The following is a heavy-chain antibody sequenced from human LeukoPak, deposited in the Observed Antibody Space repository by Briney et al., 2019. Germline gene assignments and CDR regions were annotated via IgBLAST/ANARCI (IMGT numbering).Heavy chain of an antibody. J-gene: IGHJ4*02. V-gene: IGHV3-53*01. CDR3: ASLEGGPSDGR. D-gene: IGHD3-3*01. Sequence: GGSLRLSCEVSGFPVRSRYMTWVRQPPGKGLECGAVIYSGGTTYHIDSVRGRFTISRDTSKSTMYLEMNNLRVEDTAIYYCASLEGGPSDGRWGQGTLVTVSS. CDR2: IYSGGTT. CDR1: GFPVRSRY.